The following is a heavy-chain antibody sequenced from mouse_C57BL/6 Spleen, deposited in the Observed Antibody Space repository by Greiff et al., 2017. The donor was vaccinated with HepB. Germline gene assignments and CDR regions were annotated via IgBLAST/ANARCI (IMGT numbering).Heavy chain of an antibody. CDR2: ISSGSSTI. J-gene: IGHJ3*01. CDR1: GFTFSDYG. D-gene: IGHD1-1*01. V-gene: IGHV5-17*01. CDR3: AKSSYETWFAY. Sequence: DVMLVESGGGLVKPGGSLKLSCAASGFTFSDYGMHWVRQAPEKGLEWVAYISSGSSTIYYADTVKGRFTISRDNAKNTLFLQMTSLRSEDTAMYYCAKSSYETWFAYWGQGTLVTVSA.